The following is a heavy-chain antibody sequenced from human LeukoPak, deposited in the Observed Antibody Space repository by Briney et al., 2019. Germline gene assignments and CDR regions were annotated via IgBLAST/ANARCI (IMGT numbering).Heavy chain of an antibody. CDR1: GGSISSYY. J-gene: IGHJ5*02. Sequence: SETLSLTCTVSGGSISSYYWSWIRQPPGKGLEWIGYIYYSGSTNYNPFLKSRVTISVDTSKNQFSLKLSSVTAADTAVYYCARLLDYWFDPWGQGTLVTVSS. CDR3: ARLLDYWFDP. CDR2: IYYSGST. D-gene: IGHD3-3*02. V-gene: IGHV4-59*08.